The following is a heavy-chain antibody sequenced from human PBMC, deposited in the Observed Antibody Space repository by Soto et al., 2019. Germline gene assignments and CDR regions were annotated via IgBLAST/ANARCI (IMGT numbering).Heavy chain of an antibody. CDR2: INPSGGST. V-gene: IGHV1-46*01. D-gene: IGHD2-15*01. CDR3: ARETFGYCSGGSCAQPLLPDY. CDR1: GYTFTSYY. Sequence: ASVKGSCKASGYTFTSYYMHWVRQAPGQGLEWMGIINPSGGSTSYAQKFQGRVTMTRDTSTSTVYMELSSLRSEDTAVYYCARETFGYCSGGSCAQPLLPDYWGQGTLVTVSS. J-gene: IGHJ4*02.